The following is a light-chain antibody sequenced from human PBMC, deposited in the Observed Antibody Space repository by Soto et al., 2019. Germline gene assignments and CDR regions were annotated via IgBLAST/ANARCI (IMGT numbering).Light chain of an antibody. Sequence: QSALTQPASVSGSPGQSITISCTGTSSDVGGYDYVSWYQQHPGKAPKLMIYEVGNRPSGVSNRFSGSKSGNTASLTISGLQAEDEADYYCSSYTSSSTLVLFGGGTKLTVL. V-gene: IGLV2-14*01. CDR2: EVG. CDR3: SSYTSSSTLVL. J-gene: IGLJ2*01. CDR1: SSDVGGYDY.